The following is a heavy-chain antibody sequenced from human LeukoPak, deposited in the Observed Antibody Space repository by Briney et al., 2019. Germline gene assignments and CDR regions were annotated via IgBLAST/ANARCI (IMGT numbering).Heavy chain of an antibody. V-gene: IGHV4-59*08. Sequence: PSETLSLTCTVSDGPISSYYWSWIRQPPGKGLEWIGYIYYSGTTKYNPSLNSRVTILVDTSKNQLSLKLSSVTAADTAVYYCARHGYCSGGTCWVNWGQGTLVTVSS. CDR3: ARHGYCSGGTCWVN. CDR1: DGPISSYY. J-gene: IGHJ4*02. D-gene: IGHD2-15*01. CDR2: IYYSGTT.